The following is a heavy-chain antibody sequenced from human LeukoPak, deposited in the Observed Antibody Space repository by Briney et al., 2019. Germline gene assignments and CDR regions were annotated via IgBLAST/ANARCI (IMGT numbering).Heavy chain of an antibody. D-gene: IGHD6-19*01. J-gene: IGHJ4*02. CDR1: GFTFSSYS. CDR3: ARVGWQWRRVDY. V-gene: IGHV3-21*01. CDR2: ISSSSSYI. Sequence: KTGGSLRLSCAASGFTFSSYSMNWARQAPGKGLEWVSSISSSSSYIYYADSVKGRFTISRDNAKNSLYLQMNSLRAEDTAVYYCARVGWQWRRVDYWGQGTPVTVSS.